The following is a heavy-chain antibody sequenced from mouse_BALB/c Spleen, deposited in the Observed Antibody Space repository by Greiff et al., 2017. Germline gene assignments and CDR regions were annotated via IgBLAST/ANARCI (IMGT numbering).Heavy chain of an antibody. J-gene: IGHJ1*01. CDR1: GYSFTSYW. CDR2: IDPSDSET. D-gene: IGHD2-10*01. CDR3: ARDLLGYFDV. V-gene: IGHV1S127*01. Sequence: VQLQQSGPQLVRPGASVKISCKASGYSFTSYWMHWVKQRPGQGLEWIGMIDPSDSETRFNQKFKDKATLTVDKSSSTAYMQLSSPTSEDSAVYYCARDLLGYFDVWGAGTTVTVSS.